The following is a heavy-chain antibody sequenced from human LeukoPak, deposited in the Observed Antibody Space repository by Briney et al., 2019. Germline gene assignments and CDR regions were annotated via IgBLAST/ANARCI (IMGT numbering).Heavy chain of an antibody. CDR2: IIPIFGTA. Sequence: SVKVSCKASGGTFRSYAISGVRQAAGQGLAWMGGIIPIFGTANKAQKFQVRVTITAYESTSTAYMERSSLRYEDTAVYYCARGSGDHDYGGNSGVYWGQGTLVTVSS. CDR1: GGTFRSYA. D-gene: IGHD4-23*01. V-gene: IGHV1-69*13. CDR3: ARGSGDHDYGGNSGVY. J-gene: IGHJ4*02.